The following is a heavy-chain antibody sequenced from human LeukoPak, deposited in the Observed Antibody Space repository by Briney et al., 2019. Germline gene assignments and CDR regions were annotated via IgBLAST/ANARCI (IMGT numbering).Heavy chain of an antibody. CDR3: ARGLIIDS. Sequence: SETLSLTCTVSGDXVSSYYWSWIRQPPGKGLEWIGYMYYTGSTNYNPSLKSRVTISIDTSKNQFSLKVASVTAADTAVYYCARGLIIDSWGQGTLVTVSS. J-gene: IGHJ4*02. CDR2: MYYTGST. D-gene: IGHD3-10*01. V-gene: IGHV4-59*02. CDR1: GDXVSSYY.